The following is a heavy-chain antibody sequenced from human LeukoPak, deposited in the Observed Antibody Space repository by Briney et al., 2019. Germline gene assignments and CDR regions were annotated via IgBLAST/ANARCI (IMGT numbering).Heavy chain of an antibody. D-gene: IGHD3-3*01. J-gene: IGHJ5*02. CDR3: AKGVTKVRITPCNWFDP. V-gene: IGHV3-23*01. CDR1: GFTFSSYA. Sequence: GGSLRLSCAASGFTFSSYAMSWVRQAPGKGLEWVSSISGTGGRTDCSDSVEGRFTISRDNSKNTMSLQMNSLRAEDTAVYYCAKGVTKVRITPCNWFDPWGQGTLVTVSS. CDR2: ISGTGGRT.